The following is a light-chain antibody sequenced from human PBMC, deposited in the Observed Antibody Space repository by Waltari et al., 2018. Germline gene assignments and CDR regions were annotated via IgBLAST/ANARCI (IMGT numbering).Light chain of an antibody. CDR3: QTGGQGTWV. J-gene: IGLJ3*02. V-gene: IGLV4-69*01. CDR2: VNSDGSH. CDR1: SGHSSNV. Sequence: QLVLTQSPSASASLGASVKLTCTLSSGHSSNVIAWLQQQPEKGPRFLMKVNSDGSHRKGDEIPDRFSGSSSGAERYLSIASLQSEDEADYFCQTGGQGTWVFGGGTKLTVL.